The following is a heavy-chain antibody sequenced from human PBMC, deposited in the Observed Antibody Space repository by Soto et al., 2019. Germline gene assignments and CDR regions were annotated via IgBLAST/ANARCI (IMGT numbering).Heavy chain of an antibody. V-gene: IGHV3-11*01. D-gene: IGHD3-16*01. Sequence: QVQLVESGGGLVKPGGSLRLSCAASGFMFSDYYMSWIRQAPGKGLEWVSYISSGGSTKYYADSVKGRFTISRDNAKNALSLQMSSLRADDTAIYYCARGGGGFYDYVWGCFSQGAFDVWGQGTMVTVSS. CDR1: GFMFSDYY. J-gene: IGHJ3*01. CDR3: ARGGGGFYDYVWGCFSQGAFDV. CDR2: ISSGGSTK.